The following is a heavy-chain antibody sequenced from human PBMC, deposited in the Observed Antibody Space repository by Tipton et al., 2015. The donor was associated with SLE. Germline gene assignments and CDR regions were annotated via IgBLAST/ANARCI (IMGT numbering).Heavy chain of an antibody. CDR3: VATGKAFDI. CDR1: GESVSSNSAT. CDR2: TYYRSKWFD. V-gene: IGHV6-1*01. Sequence: TLSLTCAISGESVSSNSATWNWIRQSPSRGLEWLGRTYYRSKWFDDYALSLKGRITINSDPSSNQFSLQLRSLTPEDSAVYYCVATGKAFDIWGQGTVVIVSS. J-gene: IGHJ3*02. D-gene: IGHD1-14*01.